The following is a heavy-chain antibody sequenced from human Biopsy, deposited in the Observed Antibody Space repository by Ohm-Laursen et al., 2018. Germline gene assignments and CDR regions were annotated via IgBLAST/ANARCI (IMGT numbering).Heavy chain of an antibody. CDR1: GDSVSSNTVA. J-gene: IGHJ3*02. V-gene: IGHV6-1*01. CDR2: TIYRSKWSN. D-gene: IGHD3-9*01. CDR3: ARGRYAAFDI. Sequence: QTLSLTCALSGDSVSSNTVAWNWIRQSPSRGLEWLGRTIYRSKWSNDYAVSVKNRITIDPDTSKNQFSLQLKSVTPEDTAIYYCARGRYAAFDIRGQGTKVTISS.